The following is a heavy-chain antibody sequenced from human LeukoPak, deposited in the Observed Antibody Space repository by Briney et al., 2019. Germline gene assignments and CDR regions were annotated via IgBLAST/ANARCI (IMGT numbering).Heavy chain of an antibody. J-gene: IGHJ4*02. V-gene: IGHV1-18*01. CDR3: VRRFGYDFWSGHPMGDY. CDR2: ISPYNGNT. Sequence: ASVKVSCKASGYNFIIYSINWVRQAPGQGLEWTGWISPYNGNTIYAQKLQGRVTMTTDTSTSTAYMELRSLRSDDTAVYYCVRRFGYDFWSGHPMGDYWGQGTLVTVSS. D-gene: IGHD3-3*01. CDR1: GYNFIIYS.